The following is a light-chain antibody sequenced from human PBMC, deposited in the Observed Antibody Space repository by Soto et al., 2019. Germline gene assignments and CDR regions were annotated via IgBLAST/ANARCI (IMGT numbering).Light chain of an antibody. CDR2: GAS. CDR1: QSVCTN. J-gene: IGKJ1*01. Sequence: VMSQSPAILSVSPGERATVSCRASQSVCTNLAWYQQKPGQAPRLLISGASTRATGIPARFSGRGSGTEFTLTVSNLQSEDFAVYYCQQYNNWPRTFGQGTKVDIK. V-gene: IGKV3-15*01. CDR3: QQYNNWPRT.